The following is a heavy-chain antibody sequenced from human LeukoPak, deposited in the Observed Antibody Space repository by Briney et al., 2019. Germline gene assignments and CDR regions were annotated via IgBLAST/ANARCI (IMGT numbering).Heavy chain of an antibody. CDR1: GYIFTSYW. Sequence: AESLKISCKGSGYIFTSYWICWVRQMPGKGVEWMGIIYPGDSDTRYSPSLQGQVTISADKSSSTAYLKWSSLKDSDTAMYYCVRSGGGSIGFYYYYYMDVWGKGTTVTVSS. V-gene: IGHV5-51*01. CDR2: IYPGDSDT. D-gene: IGHD2-15*01. J-gene: IGHJ6*03. CDR3: VRSGGGSIGFYYYYYMDV.